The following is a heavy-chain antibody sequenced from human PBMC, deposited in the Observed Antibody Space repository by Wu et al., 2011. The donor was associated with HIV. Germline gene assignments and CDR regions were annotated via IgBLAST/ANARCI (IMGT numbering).Heavy chain of an antibody. Sequence: QVQLVQSGAEVKKPGSSVKVSCMASGGSFSGFAINWVRQAPGLGLEWMGRIIPIFGTAYYAQKFQDRVTITADESTTTAYMELSSLRSEDTAVYYCARDENWNHYYYFYYMDVWGKGTTVTVSS. D-gene: IGHD1-1*01. CDR2: IIPIFGTA. V-gene: IGHV1-69*18. J-gene: IGHJ6*03. CDR1: GGSFSGFA. CDR3: ARDENWNHYYYFYYMDV.